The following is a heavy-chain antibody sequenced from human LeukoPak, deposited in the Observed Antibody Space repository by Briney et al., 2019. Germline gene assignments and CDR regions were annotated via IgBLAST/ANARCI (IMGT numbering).Heavy chain of an antibody. CDR1: GFTFSSYA. J-gene: IGHJ1*01. V-gene: IGHV3-30-3*01. Sequence: GGSLRLSCAASGFTFSSYAMHWVRQAPGKGLEWVAVISYDGSNKYYADSVKGRFTISRDNAKNSLYLQMNSLRAEDTAVYYCARGGSGWSEYFQHWGQGTLVTVSS. CDR3: ARGGSGWSEYFQH. D-gene: IGHD6-19*01. CDR2: ISYDGSNK.